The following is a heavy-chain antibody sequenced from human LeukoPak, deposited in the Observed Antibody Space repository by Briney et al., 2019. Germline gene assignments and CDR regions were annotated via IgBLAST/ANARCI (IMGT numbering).Heavy chain of an antibody. CDR2: IYYSGST. CDR3: ARVSRSTGCIDY. Sequence: SQTLSLTCTVSGGSISSGDYHWSWIRQPPGKGLERIGYIYYSGSTYYNPSLKSRVTILVDTSKNQFSLRLTSVTAADTAVYYCARVSRSTGCIDYWGQGALVTVSS. V-gene: IGHV4-30-4*08. J-gene: IGHJ4*02. CDR1: GGSISSGDYH. D-gene: IGHD2-2*01.